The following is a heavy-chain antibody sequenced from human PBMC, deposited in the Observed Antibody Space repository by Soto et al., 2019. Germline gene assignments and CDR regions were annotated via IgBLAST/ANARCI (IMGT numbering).Heavy chain of an antibody. D-gene: IGHD2-15*01. V-gene: IGHV3-74*01. CDR1: GFDFSNSW. Sequence: EVQLVESGGGLVQPGGSLRLSCAASGFDFSNSWIHWVRQGPGKGLVWVSHINSDGSGTTYADSVKGRFTISRDNAKNTVYLHMTSLRAEDTAVYYCAKDTAYAMDVWGQGTTVTVSS. J-gene: IGHJ6*02. CDR2: INSDGSGT. CDR3: AKDTAYAMDV.